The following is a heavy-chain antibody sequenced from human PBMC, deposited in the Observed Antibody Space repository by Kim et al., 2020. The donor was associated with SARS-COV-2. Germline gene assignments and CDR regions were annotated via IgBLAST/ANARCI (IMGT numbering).Heavy chain of an antibody. CDR2: GNQ. D-gene: IGHD1-1*01. V-gene: IGHV7-4-1*02. Sequence: GNQPYATGFPGRFVFSLDTSVSTAYLQISSLKAEDTAVYYCARDPWNGFDYWGQGTLVTVSS. J-gene: IGHJ4*02. CDR3: ARDPWNGFDY.